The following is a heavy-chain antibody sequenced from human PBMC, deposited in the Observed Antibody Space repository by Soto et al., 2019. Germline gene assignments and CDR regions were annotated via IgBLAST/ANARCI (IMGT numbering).Heavy chain of an antibody. CDR1: GYTFTSYG. D-gene: IGHD2-21*01. CDR2: ISAYNGNT. V-gene: IGHV1-18*04. J-gene: IGHJ3*02. Sequence: ASVKVSCKASGYTFTSYGISWVRQAPGQGLEWMGWISAYNGNTYYAQKLKGRVTMTTDTSTSTAYLELRSLRSDDTAVYYCARNVSIGGAFDNWGQGTMVTVSS. CDR3: ARNVSIGGAFDN.